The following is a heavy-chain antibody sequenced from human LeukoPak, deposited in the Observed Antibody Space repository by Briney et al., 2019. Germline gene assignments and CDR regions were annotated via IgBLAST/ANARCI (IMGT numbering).Heavy chain of an antibody. V-gene: IGHV1-2*02. CDR1: GCTFTGYF. J-gene: IGHJ4*02. Sequence: ASVKVSCKASGCTFTGYFMHWVRQAPGQGLEWVGWINPNSGGTNYAQKFQGRVTMTRDTSISTAYMELSGLRSDDTAVYYCAREGLTLIHFDYWGQGTLVTVSS. CDR2: INPNSGGT. CDR3: AREGLTLIHFDY. D-gene: IGHD1-14*01.